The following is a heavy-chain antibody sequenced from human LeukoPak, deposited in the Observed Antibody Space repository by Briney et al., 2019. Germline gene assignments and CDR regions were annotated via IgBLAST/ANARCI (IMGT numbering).Heavy chain of an antibody. D-gene: IGHD3-16*01. CDR2: ISSSSSYI. J-gene: IGHJ3*02. V-gene: IGHV3-21*01. CDR3: ARDLGDTYAFDI. Sequence: PRGSLRLSCAASGFTFNRYWIHWVRQVPGKGLEWVSSISSSSSYIYYADSVKGRFTLSRDNAKNSLYLQMNSLRVEDTAVYYCARDLGDTYAFDIWGQGTMVTVSS. CDR1: GFTFNRYW.